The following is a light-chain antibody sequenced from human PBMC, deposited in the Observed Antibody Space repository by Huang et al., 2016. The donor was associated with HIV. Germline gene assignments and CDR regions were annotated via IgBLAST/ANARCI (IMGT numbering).Light chain of an antibody. CDR1: PSIVYSSNNGDD. CDR2: WAA. J-gene: IGKJ2*01. Sequence: DIVMTQSPASLAVSLGERATINCKSRPSIVYSSNNGDDLAWYQQNPGQSPQLLICWAATRESGVADRFTGGGSGTDFSLSISSLQAEDVALYYCQQYYNVPFTFGQGTKLDIK. V-gene: IGKV4-1*01. CDR3: QQYYNVPFT.